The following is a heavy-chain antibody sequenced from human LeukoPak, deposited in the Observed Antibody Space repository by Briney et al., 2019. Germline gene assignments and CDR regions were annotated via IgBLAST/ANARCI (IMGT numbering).Heavy chain of an antibody. D-gene: IGHD2-15*01. CDR2: IYYSGST. CDR1: GGSITSASHY. Sequence: PSETLSLTCSVSGGSITSASHYWSFIRQPPGKGLEWIGSIYYSGSTWYNPSLQSRVTISVDTSKNEFSLKLRSVTATDTAVYYCSRRDCSQTDCFYWYFDLWGRGALLTVPS. CDR3: SRRDCSQTDCFYWYFDL. J-gene: IGHJ2*01. V-gene: IGHV4-39*07.